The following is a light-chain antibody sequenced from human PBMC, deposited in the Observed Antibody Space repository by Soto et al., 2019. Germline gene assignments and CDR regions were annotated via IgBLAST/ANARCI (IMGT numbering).Light chain of an antibody. J-gene: IGKJ4*01. V-gene: IGKV1-5*01. CDR3: QPYDTYPLT. CDR2: DDH. Sequence: DIQMTQSPSTMSASIGDRVSITGRARQSVRSWLAWYQQKPGRAPKFLIYDDHSLESGPPSRFSGSGSGTAFTLPISNPQPDDFATYYCQPYDTYPLTSGAGTPVDIK. CDR1: QSVRSW.